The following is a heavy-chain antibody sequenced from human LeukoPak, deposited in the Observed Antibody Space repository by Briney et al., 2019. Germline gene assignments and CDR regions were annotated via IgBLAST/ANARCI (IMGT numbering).Heavy chain of an antibody. D-gene: IGHD3-3*01. CDR1: GASISSYS. CDR2: FSYTGST. Sequence: SETLSLTCTVSGASISSYSWGWIRQPPGKGLEWIGYFSYTGSTNYNPSLRNRVTISVDTSKNQFSLKLSSVSAAGTAVYYCARDGFLAVDYWGQGTLVTVSS. CDR3: ARDGFLAVDY. J-gene: IGHJ4*02. V-gene: IGHV4-59*12.